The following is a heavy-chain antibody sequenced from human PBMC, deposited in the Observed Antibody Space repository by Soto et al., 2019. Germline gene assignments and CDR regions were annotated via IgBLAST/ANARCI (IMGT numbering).Heavy chain of an antibody. V-gene: IGHV3-30*18. CDR1: GFTFSSYG. CDR3: AKGFVAAADYYYCGMDV. D-gene: IGHD6-13*01. CDR2: ISYDGSNK. Sequence: QVQLVESGGGVVQPGRSLRLSCAASGFTFSSYGMHWVRQAPGKGLEWVAVISYDGSNKYYADSVKGRFTISRDNSKNTLYLQMNSLRAEDTAVYYCAKGFVAAADYYYCGMDVWGQGTTVTVSS. J-gene: IGHJ6*02.